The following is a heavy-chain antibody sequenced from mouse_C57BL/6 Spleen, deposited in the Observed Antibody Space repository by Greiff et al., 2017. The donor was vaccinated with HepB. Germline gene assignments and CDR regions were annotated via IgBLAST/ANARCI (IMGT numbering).Heavy chain of an antibody. V-gene: IGHV14-4*01. CDR3: TTAVIATGAMDY. Sequence: VQLQQSGAELVRPGASVKLSCTASGFNIKDDYMHWVKQRPEQGLEWIGWIDPENGDTEYASKFQGKATITADTSSNTAYLQLSSLTSEDTAVYYCTTAVIATGAMDYWGQGTSVTVSS. D-gene: IGHD1-1*01. CDR1: GFNIKDDY. J-gene: IGHJ4*01. CDR2: IDPENGDT.